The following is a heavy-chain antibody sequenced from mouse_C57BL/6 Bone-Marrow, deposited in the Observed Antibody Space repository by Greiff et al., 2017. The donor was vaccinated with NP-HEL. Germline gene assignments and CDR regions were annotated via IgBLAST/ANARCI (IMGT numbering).Heavy chain of an antibody. V-gene: IGHV5-4*01. D-gene: IGHD1-1*01. CDR2: ISDGGSYT. Sequence: EVQGVESGGGLVKPGGSLKLSCAASGFTFSSFAMSWVRQTPEKRLEWVATISDGGSYTYYPDNLKGRFTISRDNAKNNLYLQMSHLKSEDTAMYYCARDQEGYYYWYFDVWGTGTTVTVSS. CDR1: GFTFSSFA. J-gene: IGHJ1*03. CDR3: ARDQEGYYYWYFDV.